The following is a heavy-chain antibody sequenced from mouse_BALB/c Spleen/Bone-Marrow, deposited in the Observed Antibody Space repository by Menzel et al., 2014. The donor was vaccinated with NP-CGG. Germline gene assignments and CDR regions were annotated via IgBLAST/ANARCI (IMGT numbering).Heavy chain of an antibody. J-gene: IGHJ2*01. Sequence: QVQLQQSGAELVKPGASVKLSCKASGYTFTSYYMYWVKQRPGQGLEWIGEINPSNGGTNFNEKFKSKATLTVDKSSSTAYMQLSSLTSEDSAVYYCTRSTMITYFGYWGQGTTPTVSS. V-gene: IGHV1S81*02. CDR2: INPSNGGT. D-gene: IGHD2-4*01. CDR1: GYTFTSYY. CDR3: TRSTMITYFGY.